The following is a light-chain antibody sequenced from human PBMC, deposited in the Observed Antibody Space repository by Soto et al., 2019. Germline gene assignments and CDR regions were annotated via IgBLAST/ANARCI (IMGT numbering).Light chain of an antibody. J-gene: IGLJ1*01. CDR1: SSDVGGYNY. CDR3: SSYTSSSTPHV. CDR2: DVS. Sequence: QSVLTQPASVSGSPGQSITISCTGTSSDVGGYNYVSWYQQHPGKAPKLMIFDVSNRPSGVSNRFSGSKSGNTASLTISGLQTEDEADYYCSSYTSSSTPHVSGTGTKVTVL. V-gene: IGLV2-14*01.